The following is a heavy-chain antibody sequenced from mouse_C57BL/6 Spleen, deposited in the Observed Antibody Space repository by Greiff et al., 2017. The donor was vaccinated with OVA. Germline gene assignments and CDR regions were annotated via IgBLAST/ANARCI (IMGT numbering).Heavy chain of an antibody. CDR2: FHPYNDDT. Sequence: QVQLQQSGAELVKPGASVKMSCKASGYTFTTYPIEWMKQNHGKSLEWIGNFHPYNDDTKYNEQFKGQATLTVEKSSSTVYLELSRLTSDVSTVYYGARSRSSYYFDYWGQGTTLTVSS. CDR1: GYTFTTYP. D-gene: IGHD3-1*01. V-gene: IGHV1-47*01. J-gene: IGHJ2*01. CDR3: ARSRSSYYFDY.